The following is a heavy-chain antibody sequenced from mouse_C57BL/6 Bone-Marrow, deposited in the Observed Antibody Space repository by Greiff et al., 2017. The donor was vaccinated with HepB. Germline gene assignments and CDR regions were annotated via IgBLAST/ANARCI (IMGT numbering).Heavy chain of an antibody. D-gene: IGHD1-1*01. CDR3: ARLITTVVASDY. J-gene: IGHJ2*01. V-gene: IGHV1-53*01. CDR2: INPSNGGT. Sequence: QVQLQQPGTELVKPGASVKLSCKASGYTFTSYWMHWVKQRPGQGLEWIGNINPSNGGTNYNEKFKSKATLTVDKSSSTAYMQLNSLTSEDSAVYYCARLITTVVASDYWGQGTTLTVSS. CDR1: GYTFTSYW.